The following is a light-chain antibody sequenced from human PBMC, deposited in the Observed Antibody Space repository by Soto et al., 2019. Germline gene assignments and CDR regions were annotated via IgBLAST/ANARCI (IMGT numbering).Light chain of an antibody. CDR3: QKADTFPPA. Sequence: DIQMTQSPSSVSAYVGDSVTITCRASQDISRWLAWYQQKPGKAPRLLIYAASTLESGVPSRFRGSGSGTLFTLTITTLLPEDFANSYCQKADTFPPAFGGGTTLEI. CDR1: QDISRW. J-gene: IGKJ4*02. CDR2: AAS. V-gene: IGKV1-12*01.